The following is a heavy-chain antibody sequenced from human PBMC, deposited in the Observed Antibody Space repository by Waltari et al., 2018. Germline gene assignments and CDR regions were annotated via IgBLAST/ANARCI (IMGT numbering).Heavy chain of an antibody. D-gene: IGHD3-22*01. CDR3: VSPPNYYDSSGYDDAFDI. CDR1: GGSISSSSYY. Sequence: QLQLQESGPGLVKPSETLSLTCTVSGGSISSSSYYWGWIRQPPGKGLEWIGSIYYSGSTYYNPSLKSRVTISVDTSKNQFSLKLSSVTAADTAVYYCVSPPNYYDSSGYDDAFDIWGQGTMVTVSS. V-gene: IGHV4-39*01. J-gene: IGHJ3*02. CDR2: IYYSGST.